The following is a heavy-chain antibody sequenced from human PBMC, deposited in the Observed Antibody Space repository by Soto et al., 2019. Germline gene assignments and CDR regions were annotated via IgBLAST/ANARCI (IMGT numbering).Heavy chain of an antibody. Sequence: GGSLRLSCAASGFTFRTYTMNWVRQAPGKGLMWVSRLNTDGSSTSYADSVKGRFTISRDNAKNTLFLQMSSLRAEDTAVYYCVRDLSIMQYTSEADTDFWGQGTLVTVSS. V-gene: IGHV3-74*01. J-gene: IGHJ4*02. CDR3: VRDLSIMQYTSEADTDF. CDR2: LNTDGSST. D-gene: IGHD3-16*01. CDR1: GFTFRTYT.